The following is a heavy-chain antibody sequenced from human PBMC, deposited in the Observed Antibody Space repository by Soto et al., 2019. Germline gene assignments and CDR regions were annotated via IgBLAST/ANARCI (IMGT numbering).Heavy chain of an antibody. CDR2: IVVGSGNT. V-gene: IGHV1-58*01. CDR3: AAALSLQGNHYYYGMDV. D-gene: IGHD4-4*01. CDR1: GFTFTSSA. Sequence: SVKVSCKASGFTFTSSAVQWVRQARGQRLEWIGWIVVGSGNTNYAQKFQERVTITRDMSTSTAYMELSSLRSEDSAVYYCAAALSLQGNHYYYGMDVWGKGTTVTVS. J-gene: IGHJ6*04.